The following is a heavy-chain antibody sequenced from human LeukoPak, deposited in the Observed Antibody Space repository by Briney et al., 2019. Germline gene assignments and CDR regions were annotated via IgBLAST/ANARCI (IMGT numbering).Heavy chain of an antibody. CDR2: ISASGQTI. V-gene: IGHV3-48*04. J-gene: IGHJ4*02. Sequence: GGSLRLSCAASGFTFNRHWMTWVRQAPGKGLEWVSYISASGQTIYYADSVKGRFTISRDNAKNSLFLQMNSLTAEDTALYYCARVGEYNSGSLDYWGQGTLVTVSS. D-gene: IGHD5-18*01. CDR3: ARVGEYNSGSLDY. CDR1: GFTFNRHW.